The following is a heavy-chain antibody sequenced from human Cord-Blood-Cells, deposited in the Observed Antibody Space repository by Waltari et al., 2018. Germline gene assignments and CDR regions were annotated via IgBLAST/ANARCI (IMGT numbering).Heavy chain of an antibody. D-gene: IGHD4-17*01. CDR2: IYYSGST. J-gene: IGHJ4*02. V-gene: IGHV4-39*01. CDR3: ARHSGDYAIFDY. CDR1: GGSISSSSYY. Sequence: QLQLQESGPGLVKPSETLSLTCTVSGGSISSSSYYWGWIRQPPGKGLEWIGSIYYSGSTYYNPALKSRVTISVDTSKNQFSLKLISVTAADTAVYYCARHSGDYAIFDYWGQGTLVTVSS.